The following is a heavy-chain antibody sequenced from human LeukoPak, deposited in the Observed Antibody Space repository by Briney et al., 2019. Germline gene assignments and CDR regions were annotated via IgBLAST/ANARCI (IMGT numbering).Heavy chain of an antibody. J-gene: IGHJ4*02. D-gene: IGHD1-26*01. V-gene: IGHV4-38-2*02. Sequence: SETLSLTCTVSGYSISSGYYWGWIRQPPGKGLEWIGSIYHSGSTYYNPSLKSRVTISVDTSKNQFSLKLSSVTAADTAVYYCASGSYGPFDYWGQGTLVTVSS. CDR1: GYSISSGYY. CDR3: ASGSYGPFDY. CDR2: IYHSGST.